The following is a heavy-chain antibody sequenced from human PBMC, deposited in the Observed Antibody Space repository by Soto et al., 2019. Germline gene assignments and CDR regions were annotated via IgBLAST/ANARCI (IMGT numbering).Heavy chain of an antibody. J-gene: IGHJ3*02. CDR2: IIPIFGTA. Sequence: SVKVSCKASGGTFSSYAISWVRQAPGQGLEWMGGIIPIFGTANYAQKFQGRVTITADESTSTAYMELSSLRSEDTAVYYCASAVFIDSSGYYYEVRYGFDIWGQGTMVTVSS. V-gene: IGHV1-69*13. CDR1: GGTFSSYA. CDR3: ASAVFIDSSGYYYEVRYGFDI. D-gene: IGHD3-22*01.